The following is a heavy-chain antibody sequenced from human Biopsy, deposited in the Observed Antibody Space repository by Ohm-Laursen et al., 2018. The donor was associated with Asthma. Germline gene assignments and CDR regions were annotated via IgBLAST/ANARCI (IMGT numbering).Heavy chain of an antibody. CDR2: ISSRGSNI. V-gene: IGHV3-11*01. D-gene: IGHD6-13*01. J-gene: IGHJ4*02. CDR1: GFTFRDYY. CDR3: ARGYSTSWYFGY. Sequence: GSLRLSCSASGFTFRDYYMTWIRQAPGKGLEWVAYISSRGSNIFYADSVKGRFTISRDHAKKSLFLGMNSLTVEDTAVYFCARGYSTSWYFGYWGQGTLVTVSS.